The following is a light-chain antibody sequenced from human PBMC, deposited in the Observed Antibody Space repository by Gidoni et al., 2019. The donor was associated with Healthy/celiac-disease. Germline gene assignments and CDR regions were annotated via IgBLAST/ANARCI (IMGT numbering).Light chain of an antibody. Sequence: AIQLTPSPSSLSASVGDRVTITFRASQGISSALAWYQQKPGKAPKLLIYDASSLESGVPSRFSGSGSGTDFTLTISSLQPEDFATYYCQQFNSYPFTFGPGTKVDIK. V-gene: IGKV1-13*02. J-gene: IGKJ3*01. CDR2: DAS. CDR3: QQFNSYPFT. CDR1: QGISSA.